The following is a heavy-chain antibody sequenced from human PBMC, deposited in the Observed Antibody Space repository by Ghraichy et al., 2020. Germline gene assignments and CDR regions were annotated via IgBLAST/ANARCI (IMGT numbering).Heavy chain of an antibody. V-gene: IGHV3-7*01. D-gene: IGHD2-2*01. J-gene: IGHJ6*02. CDR2: IKQDGSEE. CDR3: AKNVVAAGKIYYYYYGMDV. CDR1: GFTFSGYW. Sequence: GGSLRLSCAASGFTFSGYWMTWVRQAPGKGLEWVASIKQDGSEEIYVDSVKGRFTISRDNAKTSLDLQMNSLRAEDTAVYYCAKNVVAAGKIYYYYYGMDVWGQGTTVTVYS.